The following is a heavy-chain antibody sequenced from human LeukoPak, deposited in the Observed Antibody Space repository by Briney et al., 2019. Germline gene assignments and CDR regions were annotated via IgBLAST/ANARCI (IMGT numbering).Heavy chain of an antibody. CDR2: IRYDGSNK. CDR1: GFTFSSYG. J-gene: IGHJ4*02. V-gene: IGHV3-30*02. CDR3: AKDRASGSYYLDY. D-gene: IGHD1-26*01. Sequence: PGGTLRLSCAASGFTFSSYGMNWVRQAPGKGLEWVAFIRYDGSNKYYADSVKGRFTISRDNSKNTLYLQMNSLRAEDTAVYYCAKDRASGSYYLDYWGQGTLVTVSS.